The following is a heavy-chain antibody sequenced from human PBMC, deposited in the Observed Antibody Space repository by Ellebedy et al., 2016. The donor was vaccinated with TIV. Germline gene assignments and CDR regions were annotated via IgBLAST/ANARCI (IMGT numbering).Heavy chain of an antibody. V-gene: IGHV3-7*01. D-gene: IGHD4-17*01. J-gene: IGHJ5*02. CDR1: GFSFRSYW. CDR2: IRQEGDEK. CDR3: ARRASYGDYAVQVNSWFDP. Sequence: PGGSLRLSCIASGFSFRSYWMTWVRQAPGKGLEWVADIRQEGDEKYYVDSVKGRFTVSRDNAQNSLYLQMNGLRVEDTAVYYCARRASYGDYAVQVNSWFDPWGQGTLVTVSS.